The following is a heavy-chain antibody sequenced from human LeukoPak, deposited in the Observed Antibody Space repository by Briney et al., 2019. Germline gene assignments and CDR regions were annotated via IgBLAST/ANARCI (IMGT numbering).Heavy chain of an antibody. CDR3: ARGPPLFDP. V-gene: IGHV3-30*03. CDR1: GFTFSSYG. CDR2: ISYDGSNK. Sequence: GSLRLSCAASGFTFSSYGMHWVRQAPGKGLEWVAVISYDGSNKYYADSVKGRFTISRDNSKNTLYLQMNSLRAEDTGVYYCARGPPLFDPWGQGTLVAVSS. J-gene: IGHJ5*02.